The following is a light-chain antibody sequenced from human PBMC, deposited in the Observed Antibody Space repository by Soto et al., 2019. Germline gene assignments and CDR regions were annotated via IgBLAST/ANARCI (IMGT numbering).Light chain of an antibody. CDR2: DVS. CDR3: SSYTSSSTLIYV. CDR1: SSDVGGYNY. V-gene: IGLV2-14*01. Sequence: QSVLTQPASVSGSPGQSITISCTGTSSDVGGYNYVSWYQQHPGKAPKLMIYDVSNRPSGVSNRFSGSKSGNTASLTISGLQAEDEADYYCSSYTSSSTLIYVFGTGTKLNVL. J-gene: IGLJ1*01.